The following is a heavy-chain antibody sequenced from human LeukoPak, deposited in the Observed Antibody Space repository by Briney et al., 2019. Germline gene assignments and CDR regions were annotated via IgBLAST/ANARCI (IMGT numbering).Heavy chain of an antibody. J-gene: IGHJ4*02. V-gene: IGHV3-23*01. CDR1: GLTFSNYA. CDR2: ISGNGGST. D-gene: IGHD3-10*01. Sequence: PGGSLRLSCAVSGLTFSNYAMSWVRQAPGKGLEWVSAISGNGGSTYYADSVKGRFTISRDNSKNTLYLQMNSLRAEDTAVYYCAREAMVRGVIPYWGQGTLVTVSS. CDR3: AREAMVRGVIPY.